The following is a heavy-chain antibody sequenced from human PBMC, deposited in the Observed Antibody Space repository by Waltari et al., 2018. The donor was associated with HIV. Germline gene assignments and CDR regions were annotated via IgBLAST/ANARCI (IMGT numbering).Heavy chain of an antibody. J-gene: IGHJ6*02. D-gene: IGHD3-10*01. Sequence: EVQLVETGGGLIQLGGSLMLSCVASGFTVSGRQMSWFRQALGKGAEWVSVIYSVGTRYYTDSVKSRFTISRDESKNTVNLQLNSLRAEDTAVYYCGGMMVRGVIMTGVDVWGQGTTVIVSS. CDR3: GGMMVRGVIMTGVDV. V-gene: IGHV3-53*02. CDR1: GFTVSGRQ. CDR2: IYSVGTR.